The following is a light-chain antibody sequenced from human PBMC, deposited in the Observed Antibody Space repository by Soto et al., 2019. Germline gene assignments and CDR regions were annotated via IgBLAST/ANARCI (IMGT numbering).Light chain of an antibody. V-gene: IGKV1-8*01. CDR2: AAS. J-gene: IGKJ5*01. CDR3: QQSYSTPPT. CDR1: HGISSY. Sequence: AILMTQPPSSLSASTGDRVTITCRASHGISSYLAWYQQKPGKAPKLLIYAASTLQSGVPSRFSGSGSGTEFTLTISSLQPDDFATYYCQQSYSTPPTFGQGTRLEIK.